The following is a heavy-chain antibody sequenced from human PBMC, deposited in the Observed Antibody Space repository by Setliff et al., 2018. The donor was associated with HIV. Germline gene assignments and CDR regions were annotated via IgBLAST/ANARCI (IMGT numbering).Heavy chain of an antibody. J-gene: IGHJ6*02. CDR3: AGGYYYYDSSGRYYGMDV. CDR1: GGTFSNYG. CDR2: IIPISGTA. Sequence: KVSCKASGGTFSNYGMSWVRQAPGQGLGWMGGIIPISGTANYAQKFQGRVTITTDESTSTAYMELSGLRSEDTAVYYCAGGYYYYDSSGRYYGMDVWGQGTTVTVSS. D-gene: IGHD3-22*01. V-gene: IGHV1-69*05.